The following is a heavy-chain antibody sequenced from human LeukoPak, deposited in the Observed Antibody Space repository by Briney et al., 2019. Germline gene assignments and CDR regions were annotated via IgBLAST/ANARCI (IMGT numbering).Heavy chain of an antibody. CDR2: IRESGGRT. J-gene: IGHJ6*02. CDR1: GFTFSSYA. V-gene: IGHV3-23*01. D-gene: IGHD6-13*01. Sequence: AGGSLRLSCAASGFTFSSYAMSWVRQAPGKGLEWVSNIRESGGRTYYVDSVKGRFTISRDNSKNTLYLQMNSLRAEDTAVYYWAQVMYSSSWPQTNYCYGMDVWGQGTTVTVSS. CDR3: AQVMYSSSWPQTNYCYGMDV.